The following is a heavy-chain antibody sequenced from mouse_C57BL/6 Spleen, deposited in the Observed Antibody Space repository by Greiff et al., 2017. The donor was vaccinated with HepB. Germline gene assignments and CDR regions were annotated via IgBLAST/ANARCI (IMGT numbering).Heavy chain of an antibody. Sequence: EVKLVESGGGLVKPGGSLKLSCAASGFTFSDYGMHWVRQAPEQGLEWVAYISSGSSTIYYADTVKGRFTISKDNAKNTLFLQMTSLRSEDTAMYYCASPDCGTAWFAYWGQGTLVTVSA. D-gene: IGHD3-3*01. V-gene: IGHV5-17*01. J-gene: IGHJ3*01. CDR2: ISSGSSTI. CDR3: ASPDCGTAWFAY. CDR1: GFTFSDYG.